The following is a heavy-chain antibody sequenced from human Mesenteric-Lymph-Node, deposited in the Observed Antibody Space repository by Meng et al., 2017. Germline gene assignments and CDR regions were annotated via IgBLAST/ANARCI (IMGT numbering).Heavy chain of an antibody. CDR2: ISSDGSEE. V-gene: IGHV3-30*04. J-gene: IGHJ3*02. CDR3: ARDPRITMVRGIKLDENFDAFDI. D-gene: IGHD3-10*01. CDR1: GFTFRNYA. Sequence: GESLKISCAASGFTFRNYAMHWVRQAPGKGLEWVAVISSDGSEEFYADSVRGRFTISRDNSKNTLYLQMNSLRAEDTAVYYCARDPRITMVRGIKLDENFDAFDIWGQGTMVTVSS.